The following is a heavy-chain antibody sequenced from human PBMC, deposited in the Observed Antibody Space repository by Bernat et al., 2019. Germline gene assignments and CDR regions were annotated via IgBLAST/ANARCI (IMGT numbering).Heavy chain of an antibody. D-gene: IGHD6-19*01. J-gene: IGHJ3*02. Sequence: VQLVESGGGVVQPGRSLRLSCAASGFTFSSYGMHWVRQAPGKGLEWVSYISSSSSYTNYADSVKGRFIISRDNAKNSLYLQMNSLRAEDTAVYYCARGFVAVAGTIDAFDIWGQGTMVTVSS. CDR2: ISSSSSYT. V-gene: IGHV3-21*05. CDR1: GFTFSSYG. CDR3: ARGFVAVAGTIDAFDI.